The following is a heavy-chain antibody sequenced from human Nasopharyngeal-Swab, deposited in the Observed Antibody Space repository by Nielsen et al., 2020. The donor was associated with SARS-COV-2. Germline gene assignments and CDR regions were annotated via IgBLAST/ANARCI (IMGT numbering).Heavy chain of an antibody. D-gene: IGHD2-2*01. Sequence: GESLKISCAASGFTFSSYNMNWVRQAPGKGLEWVSYISSSSSTIYYADSVKGRFTISRDNAKSSLYLQMNSLRDEDTAVYYCARELRRVVPAALGFRYYYYYYMDVWGKGTTVTVSS. V-gene: IGHV3-48*02. CDR2: ISSSSSTI. CDR1: GFTFSSYN. J-gene: IGHJ6*03. CDR3: ARELRRVVPAALGFRYYYYYYMDV.